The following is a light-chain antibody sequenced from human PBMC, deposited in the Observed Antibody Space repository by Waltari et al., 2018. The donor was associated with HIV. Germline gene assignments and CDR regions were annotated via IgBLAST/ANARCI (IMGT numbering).Light chain of an antibody. CDR3: SSFARSGTLL. CDR2: EVF. J-gene: IGLJ2*01. V-gene: IGLV2-14*01. CDR1: NSDIGAYDF. Sequence: QSALTQSASVSGSPGPSITISCTGTNSDIGAYDFVSCYQQQSGKSPRLLIFEVFNRPSGISNRFSGSKSGNTASLTISGLRSEDEADYYCSSFARSGTLLFGGGTRVTVL.